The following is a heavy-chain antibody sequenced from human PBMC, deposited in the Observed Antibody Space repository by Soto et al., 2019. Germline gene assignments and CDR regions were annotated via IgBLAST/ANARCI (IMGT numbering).Heavy chain of an antibody. J-gene: IGHJ4*02. CDR1: GGSISSYH. V-gene: IGHV4-59*08. CDR2: ISSSGTT. D-gene: IGHD2-15*01. Sequence: SETLSLTCTVSGGSISSYHWSWIRQPPGKGLEWIGFISSSGTTNYNPSLKSRVTISVDTSKNQFSLKVTSVTATDTAEYFCARHYCSGGSCYYFGYWGQGTLVTVLL. CDR3: ARHYCSGGSCYYFGY.